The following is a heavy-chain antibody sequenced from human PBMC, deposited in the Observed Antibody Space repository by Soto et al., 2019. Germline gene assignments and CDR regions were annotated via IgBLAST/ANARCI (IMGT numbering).Heavy chain of an antibody. CDR3: AQDRQQLSPRSFDT. D-gene: IGHD6-13*01. J-gene: IGHJ4*02. Sequence: GGSLRLSCAASGFTFNLHAMNWVRQAPGKGLHWVSTISGSGGSTYYADSVKGRFTISRDNSRNIVYLQMNSLRADDTAVYYCAQDRQQLSPRSFDTWGQVTQVTVSS. CDR1: GFTFNLHA. CDR2: ISGSGGST. V-gene: IGHV3-23*01.